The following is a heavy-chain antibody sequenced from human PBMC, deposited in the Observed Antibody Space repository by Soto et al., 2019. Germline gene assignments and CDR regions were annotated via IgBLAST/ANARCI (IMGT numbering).Heavy chain of an antibody. V-gene: IGHV1-69*13. Sequence: SAVKGFCKASGSTFSSYAIRWGRQAPGQGLEWMGGIIPIFGTANYAQKFQGRVTITADESTSTAYMERSSLRSEDTAVYYSARGPPTWGPIRVHKLFDPWGQGTLVIVSS. CDR3: ARGPPTWGPIRVHKLFDP. CDR2: IIPIFGTA. CDR1: GSTFSSYA. J-gene: IGHJ5*02. D-gene: IGHD3-16*01.